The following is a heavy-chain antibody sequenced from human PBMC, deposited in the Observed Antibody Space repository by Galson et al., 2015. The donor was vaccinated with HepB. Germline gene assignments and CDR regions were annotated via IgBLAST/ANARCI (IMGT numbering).Heavy chain of an antibody. J-gene: IGHJ5*02. D-gene: IGHD2-15*01. V-gene: IGHV1-18*01. CDR1: GYTFSTYS. CDR2: ISAYNRRT. CDR3: ARGALVVGVAATLNNWFDP. Sequence: SCKVSGYTFSTYSVTRVRQAPGQGLEWMGWISAYNRRTNYAQKFQGRVSMTTDTSTSTVYMELRRLRSDDTAIYYCARGALVVGVAATLNNWFDPWGQGTLVTVSS.